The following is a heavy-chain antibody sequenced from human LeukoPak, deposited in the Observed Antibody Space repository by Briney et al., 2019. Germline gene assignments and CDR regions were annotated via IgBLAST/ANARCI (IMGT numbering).Heavy chain of an antibody. J-gene: IGHJ5*02. CDR3: ARVISSGYYYGWFDP. V-gene: IGHV4-61*02. CDR1: GGSISSGSYY. CDR2: IYTSGST. Sequence: PSETLSLTCTVSGGSISSGSYYWSWIRQPAGKGLEWIGRIYTSGSTNYNPSLKSRVTISVDTSKNQFSLKLSSVTAADTAVYYCARVISSGYYYGWFDPWGQGTLVTVSS. D-gene: IGHD3-22*01.